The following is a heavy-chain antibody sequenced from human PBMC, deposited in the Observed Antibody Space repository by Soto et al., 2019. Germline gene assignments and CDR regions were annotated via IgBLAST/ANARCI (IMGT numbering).Heavy chain of an antibody. D-gene: IGHD3-10*01. J-gene: IGHJ4*02. CDR1: GFTFSPYY. V-gene: IGHV3-7*03. CDR3: SRENWFQDY. Sequence: GGSLRLSCAASGFTFSPYYMTWVRQAPGKGLEWVASIKNDGSEQYYVDSVKGRFTISRDNAKNSLYLQMNSLRAGDTALYYCSRENWFQDYWGQGTRVTVSS. CDR2: IKNDGSEQ.